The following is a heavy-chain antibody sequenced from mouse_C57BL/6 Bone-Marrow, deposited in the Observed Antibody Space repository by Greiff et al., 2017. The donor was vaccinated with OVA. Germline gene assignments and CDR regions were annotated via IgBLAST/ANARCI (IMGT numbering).Heavy chain of an antibody. Sequence: EVQLQQSGPELVKPGASVKISCKASGYTFTDYYMNWVKQSHGKSLEWIGDINPNNGGTSYNQKFKGKATLTVDKSSSTAYTELRSLTSEDSAVYYCAREGDPAWFAYWGQGTLVTVSA. D-gene: IGHD3-3*01. CDR1: GYTFTDYY. CDR2: INPNNGGT. V-gene: IGHV1-26*01. CDR3: AREGDPAWFAY. J-gene: IGHJ3*01.